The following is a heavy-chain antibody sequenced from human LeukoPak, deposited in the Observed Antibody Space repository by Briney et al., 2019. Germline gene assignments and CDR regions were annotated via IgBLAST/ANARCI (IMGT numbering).Heavy chain of an antibody. Sequence: ASVKVSCKASGYTFTGYYMHWVRQAPGQGLEWMGWINPNSGGTNYAQKFQGWVTMTRDTSISTAYMELSRLRSDDTAVYYCARVLRYFDWSLGYWGQGTLVTVSS. CDR2: INPNSGGT. CDR1: GYTFTGYY. D-gene: IGHD3-9*01. V-gene: IGHV1-2*04. CDR3: ARVLRYFDWSLGY. J-gene: IGHJ4*02.